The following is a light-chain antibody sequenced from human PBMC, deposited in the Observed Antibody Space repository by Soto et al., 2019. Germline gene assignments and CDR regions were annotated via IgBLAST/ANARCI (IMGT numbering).Light chain of an antibody. J-gene: IGKJ1*01. CDR2: GAS. CDR1: QSVDSSF. V-gene: IGKV3-20*01. CDR3: QQYVSSGT. Sequence: EIVLTQSPGSLSLSPGERGTLSCRASQSVDSSFFAWYQQKPDQAPRLLIYGASNRATGIPDRFSGSGSGTDFTLTISRLEPEDFAVYYCQQYVSSGTFGQGTKVEIK.